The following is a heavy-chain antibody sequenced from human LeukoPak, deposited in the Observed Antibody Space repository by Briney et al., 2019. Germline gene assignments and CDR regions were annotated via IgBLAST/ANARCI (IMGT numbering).Heavy chain of an antibody. CDR2: INPNSGGT. CDR3: ARDRIDQIVGADY. V-gene: IGHV1-2*02. D-gene: IGHD1-26*01. J-gene: IGHJ4*02. Sequence: ASVKVSCKASGYTFTGYYMHWVRQAPGQGLEWMGWINPNSGGTNYAQKFQGRVTMTRDTSISTAYMELSRLRSDDTAVYYCARDRIDQIVGADYWGQGTLVTVSS. CDR1: GYTFTGYY.